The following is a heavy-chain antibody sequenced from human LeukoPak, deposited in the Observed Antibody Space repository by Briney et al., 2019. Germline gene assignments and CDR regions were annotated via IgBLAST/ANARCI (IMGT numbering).Heavy chain of an antibody. J-gene: IGHJ4*02. D-gene: IGHD5-12*01. CDR3: AREYSGYDWEFDY. Sequence: PGGSLRLSCAASGFTFSSYAMHWVRQAPGKGLEWVAVISYDGSNKYYADSVKSRFTISRDNSKNTLYLQMNSLRAEDTAVYYCAREYSGYDWEFDYWGQGTLVTVSS. V-gene: IGHV3-30-3*01. CDR2: ISYDGSNK. CDR1: GFTFSSYA.